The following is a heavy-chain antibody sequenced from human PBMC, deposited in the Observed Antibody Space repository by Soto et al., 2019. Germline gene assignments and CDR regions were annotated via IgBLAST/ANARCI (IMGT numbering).Heavy chain of an antibody. CDR1: GFSFSSYG. CDR2: IWYDGSNK. V-gene: IGHV3-33*01. D-gene: IGHD6-13*01. J-gene: IGHJ4*02. CDR3: AREGYSSSWKYYFDS. Sequence: QVQLVESGGGVVQPGRSLRLSCAASGFSFSSYGMHWVRQASGKGLEWVAVIWYDGSNKYYADSVKGRFTISRDNSKNTLYLQMNSLRAEDTAVYYCAREGYSSSWKYYFDSWGQGTLVTVSS.